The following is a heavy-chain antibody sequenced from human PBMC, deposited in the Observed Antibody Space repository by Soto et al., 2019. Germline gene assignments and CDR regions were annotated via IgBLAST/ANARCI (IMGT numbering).Heavy chain of an antibody. J-gene: IGHJ4*02. CDR1: GFTFSSYS. Sequence: GGSLRLSCAASGFTFSSYSMNWVRQAPGKGLEWVSYISSSSSTIYYADSVKGRFTISRDNAKNSLYLQMNSLRDEDTAVYYCARVGRDKLRYFDRSYIWGQGTLVTVSS. D-gene: IGHD3-9*01. V-gene: IGHV3-48*02. CDR3: ARVGRDKLRYFDRSYI. CDR2: ISSSSSTI.